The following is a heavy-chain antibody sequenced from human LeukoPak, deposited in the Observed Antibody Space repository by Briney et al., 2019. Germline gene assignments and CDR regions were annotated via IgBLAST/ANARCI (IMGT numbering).Heavy chain of an antibody. V-gene: IGHV3-21*01. D-gene: IGHD3-22*01. CDR3: ARGRNYYDSSGYYYGAPFDY. CDR1: GFTFSSYS. CDR2: ISSSSSYI. J-gene: IGHJ4*02. Sequence: GGSLRLSCAASGFTFSSYSMNWVRQAPGKGLEWVSSISSSSSYIYYADSVKGRFTISRDNAKNSLYLQMNSLRAEDTAVYYCARGRNYYDSSGYYYGAPFDYWGQGTLVTVSS.